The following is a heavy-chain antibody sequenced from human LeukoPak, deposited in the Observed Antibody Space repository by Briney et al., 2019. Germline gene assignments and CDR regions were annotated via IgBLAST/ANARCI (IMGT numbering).Heavy chain of an antibody. J-gene: IGHJ4*02. CDR3: ARLVVVGAGPHFDY. D-gene: IGHD2-15*01. V-gene: IGHV4-39*01. CDR1: GGSISSSSYY. Sequence: SETLSLTCTVSGGSISSSSYYWGWIRQPPGKGLELIGSIYYSGSTYYNPSLKSRVTISVDTSKNQFSLKLSSVTAADTAVYYCARLVVVGAGPHFDYWGQGTLVTVSS. CDR2: IYYSGST.